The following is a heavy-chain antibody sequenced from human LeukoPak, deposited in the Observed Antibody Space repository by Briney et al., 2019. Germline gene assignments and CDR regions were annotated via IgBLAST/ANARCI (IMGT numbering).Heavy chain of an antibody. D-gene: IGHD2-15*01. J-gene: IGHJ4*02. CDR1: GFTFSSYS. Sequence: GSLRLSCAASGFTFSSYSMNWVRQAPGKGLEWVSSISSSSSYIYYADSVKGRFTISRDNAKNSLYLQMNSLRAEDTAVYYCARDDCSGGSCYWIHWGQGTLVTVSS. CDR3: ARDDCSGGSCYWIH. CDR2: ISSSSSYI. V-gene: IGHV3-21*01.